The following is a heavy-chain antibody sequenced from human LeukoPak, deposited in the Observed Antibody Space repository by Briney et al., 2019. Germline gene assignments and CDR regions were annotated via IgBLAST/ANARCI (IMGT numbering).Heavy chain of an antibody. Sequence: SETLSLTCTVSGGSISSRGYYWGWIRQPPGKGLDWIGSMYYSGSTYYNPSHKSRVTISVDTSKTQFSLKLSSVTAADTAVYYCARADSSGYPSRQAVPAAAFDYWGQGTLVTVSS. D-gene: IGHD3-22*01. CDR1: GGSISSRGYY. CDR3: ARADSSGYPSRQAVPAAAFDY. CDR2: MYYSGST. J-gene: IGHJ4*02. V-gene: IGHV4-39*07.